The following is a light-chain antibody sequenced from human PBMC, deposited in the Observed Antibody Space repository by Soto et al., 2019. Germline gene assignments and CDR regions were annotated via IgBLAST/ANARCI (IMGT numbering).Light chain of an antibody. V-gene: IGLV2-14*01. Sequence: QSVLTHPASVSGSSGQSITISCTGTSRDVGGYNYVSWYPQHPGTSPKLMIYYVSNRPSGVCYRFPCSKSSNTASLTISELQAEDEADYYCGSYTNSSTYVFGSERKVTV. CDR3: GSYTNSSTYV. CDR2: YVS. J-gene: IGLJ1*01. CDR1: SRDVGGYNY.